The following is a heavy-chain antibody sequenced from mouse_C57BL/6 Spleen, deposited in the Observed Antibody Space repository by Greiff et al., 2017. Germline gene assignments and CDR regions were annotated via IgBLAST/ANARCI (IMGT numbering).Heavy chain of an antibody. CDR3: ARRCTTVVDYYAMDY. J-gene: IGHJ4*01. D-gene: IGHD1-1*01. Sequence: EVQLQQSGPVLVKPGASVKMSCKASGYTFTDYYMNWVKQSHGKSLEWIGVINPYNGGTSYNQKFKGKATLTVDKSSSTAYMELNSLTSADSAVYYCARRCTTVVDYYAMDYWGQGTSVTVSS. CDR1: GYTFTDYY. CDR2: INPYNGGT. V-gene: IGHV1-19*01.